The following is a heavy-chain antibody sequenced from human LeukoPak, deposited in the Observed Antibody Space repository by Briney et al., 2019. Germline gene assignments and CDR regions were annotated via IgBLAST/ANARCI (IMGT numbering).Heavy chain of an antibody. Sequence: GGSLRLSCAASGFTFSSYWMSWVRQAPGKGLEWVANIKQDGSEKYYVDSVKGRFTISRDNAKNSLYLQMNSLRAEDTAVYYCAREPRMSLVGATSTFLDYWGQGTLVTVSS. D-gene: IGHD1-26*01. J-gene: IGHJ4*02. CDR2: IKQDGSEK. V-gene: IGHV3-7*01. CDR1: GFTFSSYW. CDR3: AREPRMSLVGATSTFLDY.